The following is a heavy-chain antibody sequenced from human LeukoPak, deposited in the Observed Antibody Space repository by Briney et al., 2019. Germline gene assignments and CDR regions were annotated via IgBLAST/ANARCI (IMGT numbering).Heavy chain of an antibody. D-gene: IGHD5-24*01. Sequence: GGSLRLSCAASGFTVNTNYMTWVRQAPGKGLEWVSVIYSGGTTYYADSVKGRFTISRDNAKNRLYLQMNSLRAEDTAVYYCARSPPGRGWLQLWDSWGQGTLVTVSS. CDR1: GFTVNTNY. V-gene: IGHV3-66*01. CDR3: ARSPPGRGWLQLWDS. J-gene: IGHJ4*02. CDR2: IYSGGTT.